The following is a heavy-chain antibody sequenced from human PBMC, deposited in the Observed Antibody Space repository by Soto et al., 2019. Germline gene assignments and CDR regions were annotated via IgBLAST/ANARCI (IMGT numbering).Heavy chain of an antibody. CDR2: ININRGDV. V-gene: IGHV1-18*01. Sequence: ASVKVSCKASGHTSTHNGISWVRRAPGQGLEWMGWININRGDVNHAPKFQGRVTLTTDTSTTTAYMELRSLRPDDTAVYFCATDDMNRGRFDYWGHGTLVTVSS. CDR1: GHTSTHNG. CDR3: ATDDMNRGRFDY. J-gene: IGHJ4*01.